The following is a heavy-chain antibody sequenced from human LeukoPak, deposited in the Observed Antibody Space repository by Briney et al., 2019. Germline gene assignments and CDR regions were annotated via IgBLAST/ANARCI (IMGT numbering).Heavy chain of an antibody. CDR1: GCTFSGYA. J-gene: IGHJ4*02. CDR3: ATGLLRGSTATGY. D-gene: IGHD2-15*01. CDR2: MNPNSGNT. V-gene: IGHV1-8*02. Sequence: ASVKVSCKASGCTFSGYAISWVRQAPGQGLEWVGWMNPNSGNTDYAQNLQGRVTMTRNTSINTAYMELSSLRSEDTAVYYCATGLLRGSTATGYWGQGTLVTVSS.